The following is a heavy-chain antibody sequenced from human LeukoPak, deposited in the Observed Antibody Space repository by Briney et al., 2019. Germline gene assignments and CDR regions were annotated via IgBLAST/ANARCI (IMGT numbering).Heavy chain of an antibody. Sequence: GGSLRLSCAASGFTFSTFWMSWVRQAPGKGLEWVASIKQDGSGKYYVDSVKGRFTISRDNAKNSLYLQMNSLRAEDTAVYYCARHGNYNFGYWGQGTLVTVSS. CDR2: IKQDGSGK. CDR1: GFTFSTFW. V-gene: IGHV3-7*01. J-gene: IGHJ4*02. D-gene: IGHD1-7*01. CDR3: ARHGNYNFGY.